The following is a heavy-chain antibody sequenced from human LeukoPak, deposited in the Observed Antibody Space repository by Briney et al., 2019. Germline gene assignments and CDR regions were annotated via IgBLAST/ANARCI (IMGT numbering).Heavy chain of an antibody. V-gene: IGHV1-46*01. CDR3: ARGNSVGASFDY. CDR2: INPSGGST. J-gene: IGHJ4*02. CDR1: GYTFTSYY. D-gene: IGHD1-26*01. Sequence: AASVNVSCKASGYTFTSYYMHWVRQAPGQGLEWMGIINPSGGSTSYAQKFQGRVTMTRDMSTSTVYMELSSLRSEDTAVYYCARGNSVGASFDYWGQGTLVTVSS.